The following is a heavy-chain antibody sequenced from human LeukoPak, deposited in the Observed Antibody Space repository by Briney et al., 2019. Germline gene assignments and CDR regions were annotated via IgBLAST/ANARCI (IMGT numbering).Heavy chain of an antibody. D-gene: IGHD3-22*01. CDR2: FDPEDGET. J-gene: IGHJ3*02. CDR3: AAVLAYYDSSGYEAFDI. CDR1: GYTLTELS. V-gene: IGHV1-24*01. Sequence: ASVKVSCKVSGYTLTELSMHWVRQAPGKGLEWMGGFDPEDGETIYAQKFQGRVTMTEDTSTDTAYMELSSLRPEDTAVYYCAAVLAYYDSSGYEAFDIWGQGTMVTVSS.